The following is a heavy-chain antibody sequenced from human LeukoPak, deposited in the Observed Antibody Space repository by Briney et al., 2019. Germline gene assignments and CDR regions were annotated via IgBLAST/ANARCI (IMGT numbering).Heavy chain of an antibody. V-gene: IGHV3-23*01. J-gene: IGHJ4*02. D-gene: IGHD6-19*01. Sequence: GGSLRLSCAASGFTFSDYYMSWIRQAPGKGLEWVSAISGSGGSTYYADSVKGRFTISRDNSKNTLYLQMNSLRAEDTAVYYCAKSPYGSGWLFDYWGQGTLVTVSS. CDR2: ISGSGGST. CDR1: GFTFSDYY. CDR3: AKSPYGSGWLFDY.